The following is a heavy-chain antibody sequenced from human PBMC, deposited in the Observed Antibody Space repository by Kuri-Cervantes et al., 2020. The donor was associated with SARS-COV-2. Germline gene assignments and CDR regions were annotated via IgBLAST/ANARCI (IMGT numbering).Heavy chain of an antibody. CDR3: ARGASREKAPVRAFDI. D-gene: IGHD1-26*01. CDR1: GFTFSSYA. CDR2: ISYDGSNK. Sequence: GESLKISCAASGFTFSSYAMHWVRQAPGKGLEWVAVISYDGSNKYYADSVKGRFTISRDNSKSTLYLQMNSLRAEDTAVYYCARGASREKAPVRAFDIWGQGTMVTVSS. J-gene: IGHJ3*02. V-gene: IGHV3-30-3*01.